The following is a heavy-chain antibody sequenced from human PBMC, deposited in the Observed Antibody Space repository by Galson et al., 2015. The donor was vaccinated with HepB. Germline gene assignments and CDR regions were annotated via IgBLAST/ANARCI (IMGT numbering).Heavy chain of an antibody. CDR2: TRNKANSYTT. CDR3: AKARGLIAFEI. CDR1: GFTFSDHY. D-gene: IGHD3/OR15-3a*01. J-gene: IGHJ3*02. Sequence: SLRLSCAASGFTFSDHYMDWVRQAPGKGLEWVGRTRNKANSYTTEYAASVKGRFTISRDDSKNSLYLQMNSLKTEDTAVYYCAKARGLIAFEIWGQGTMVTVSS. V-gene: IGHV3-72*01.